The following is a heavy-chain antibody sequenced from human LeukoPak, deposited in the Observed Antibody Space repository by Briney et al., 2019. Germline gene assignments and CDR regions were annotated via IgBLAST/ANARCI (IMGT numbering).Heavy chain of an antibody. CDR2: FDTGFGT. V-gene: IGHV3-23*01. CDR3: AKSSGWWSLDY. D-gene: IGHD6-19*01. Sequence: GALRILCSASGVTFSTGSFLWVLQAAGRGVEWVSAFDTGFGTYYPDSLKGRFTISRDNSKNTLFLQMNSLRAEDTAVYYCAKSSGWWSLDYWGRGTLVTVSS. J-gene: IGHJ4*02. CDR1: GVTFSTGS.